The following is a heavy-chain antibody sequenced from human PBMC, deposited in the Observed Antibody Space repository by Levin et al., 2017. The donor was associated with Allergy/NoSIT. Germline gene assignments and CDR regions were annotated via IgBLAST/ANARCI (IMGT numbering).Heavy chain of an antibody. CDR3: AVLRYFDWHSNDFDI. J-gene: IGHJ3*02. V-gene: IGHV4-59*01. Sequence: PGGSLRLSCTVSGGSISTYYWSWIRQPPGKGLEWIGYIYYTGSTNYSPSLKSRVTISVDTSKNQISLKLSSVTAADTAIYYCAVLRYFDWHSNDFDIWGQGTMVTVSS. CDR2: IYYTGST. CDR1: GGSISTYY. D-gene: IGHD3-9*01.